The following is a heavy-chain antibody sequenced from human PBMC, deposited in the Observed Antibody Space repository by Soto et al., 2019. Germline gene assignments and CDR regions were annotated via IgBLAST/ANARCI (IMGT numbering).Heavy chain of an antibody. CDR1: GFTVSSNY. Sequence: GGSLRLSCAASGFTVSSNYMSWVRQAPGKGLEWVSVIYSGGSTYYADSVKGRFTISRDNSKNTLYLQMSSLRPEDTAVYYCVKDLGHSGFCSTTTCAHYWGQGTLVTVSS. CDR2: IYSGGST. J-gene: IGHJ4*02. V-gene: IGHV3-66*01. D-gene: IGHD2-2*01. CDR3: VKDLGHSGFCSTTTCAHY.